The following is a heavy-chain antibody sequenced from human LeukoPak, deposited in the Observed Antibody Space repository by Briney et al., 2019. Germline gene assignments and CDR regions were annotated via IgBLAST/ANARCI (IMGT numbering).Heavy chain of an antibody. V-gene: IGHV1-69*05. CDR2: IIPIFGTA. CDR3: ARAAAAGTWKSSIYYYYYYMDV. Sequence: ASVTVSFKASGGTFSSYAISWVRQAPGQGLEWMGGIIPIFGTANYAQKFQGRVTITTDESTSTAYMELSSLRSEDTAVYYCARAAAAGTWKSSIYYYYYYMDVWGKGTTVTVSS. D-gene: IGHD6-13*01. J-gene: IGHJ6*03. CDR1: GGTFSSYA.